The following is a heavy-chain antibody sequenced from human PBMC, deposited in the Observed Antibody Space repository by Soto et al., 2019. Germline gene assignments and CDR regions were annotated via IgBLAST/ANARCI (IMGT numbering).Heavy chain of an antibody. Sequence: EVQLVESGGGLVQPGGSLRLSCAASGFTFSSYSMNWVRQAPGKGLEWVSYISSSSSTIYYADSVKGRFTISRDNAKNSLYLQMNSLRDEDTAVYYCARDHHGLWPTVAGTSLVYWGQGTLVTVSS. J-gene: IGHJ4*02. CDR3: ARDHHGLWPTVAGTSLVY. CDR2: ISSSSSTI. CDR1: GFTFSSYS. D-gene: IGHD6-19*01. V-gene: IGHV3-48*02.